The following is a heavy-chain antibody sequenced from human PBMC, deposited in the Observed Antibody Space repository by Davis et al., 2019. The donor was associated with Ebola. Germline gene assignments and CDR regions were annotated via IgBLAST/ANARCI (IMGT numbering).Heavy chain of an antibody. Sequence: ASVKVSCKASGYTFTDYYMHWVRQAPGQGLEWMGRINPNSGGTNYAQKFQGRVTMTRDTSISTAYMELSRLRSDDTAVYYCARGSGYPNYYGMDVWGKGTTVTVSS. CDR1: GYTFTDYY. CDR2: INPNSGGT. V-gene: IGHV1-2*06. J-gene: IGHJ6*04. D-gene: IGHD3-22*01. CDR3: ARGSGYPNYYGMDV.